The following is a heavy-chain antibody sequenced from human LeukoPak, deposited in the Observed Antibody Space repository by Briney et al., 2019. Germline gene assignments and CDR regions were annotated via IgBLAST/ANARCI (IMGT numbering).Heavy chain of an antibody. CDR2: IYYSGST. CDR1: GGSISSSSYY. D-gene: IGHD3-10*01. Sequence: PSETLSLTCTVSGGSISSSSYYWGWIRQPPGKGLEWIGSIYYSGSTYYNPSLKSRVTISVDTSKNQFSLKLSSVTAADTAVYYCARHRHYYGSGSSYYYYYMDVWGKGTTVTISS. CDR3: ARHRHYYGSGSSYYYYYMDV. J-gene: IGHJ6*03. V-gene: IGHV4-39*01.